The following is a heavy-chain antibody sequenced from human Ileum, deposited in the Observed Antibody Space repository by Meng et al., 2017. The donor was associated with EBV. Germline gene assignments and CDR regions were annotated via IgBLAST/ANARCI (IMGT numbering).Heavy chain of an antibody. Sequence: VQLQESVSGVVKPSGTLSLTCAVSGDFISSSHWWTWVRQPPGKGLEWIGEMHPSGSTYYNPSLKSRVTISLDTSKNQFSLNLSSVTAADTAVYYCARGTAYDLFADYQFFDYWGQGILVTVSS. CDR2: MHPSGST. CDR3: ARGTAYDLFADYQFFDY. D-gene: IGHD3-9*01. V-gene: IGHV4-4*02. J-gene: IGHJ4*02. CDR1: GDFISSSHW.